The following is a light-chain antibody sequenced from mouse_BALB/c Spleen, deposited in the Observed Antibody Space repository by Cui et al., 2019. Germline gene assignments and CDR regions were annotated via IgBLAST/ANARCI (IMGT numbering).Light chain of an antibody. CDR2: DTS. J-gene: IGKJ1*01. V-gene: IGKV4-55*01. CDR1: SSVSY. CDR3: QQWSSYPRT. Sequence: QTVVTQSPAIMSASPGEKVTMTCSASSSVSYMYWYQQKPGSSPRLLIYDTSNLASGVPGRFSGSGSGTSYSLTISRMEAEDAATYYCQQWSSYPRTFGGGTKLEIK.